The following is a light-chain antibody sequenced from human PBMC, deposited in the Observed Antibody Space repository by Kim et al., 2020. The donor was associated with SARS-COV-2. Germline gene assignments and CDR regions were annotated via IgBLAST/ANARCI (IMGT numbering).Light chain of an antibody. CDR2: EVT. Sequence: GPTVTISRTGTSSDVGSYNRVFWYHQPPGTAPKLIIYEVTNRPSGGPHRFSGSKSGNTASLTISGLQAEDESDYYCSSQANTCTWVFGGGTQLAVL. CDR1: SSDVGSYNR. CDR3: SSQANTCTWV. V-gene: IGLV2-18*02. J-gene: IGLJ3*02.